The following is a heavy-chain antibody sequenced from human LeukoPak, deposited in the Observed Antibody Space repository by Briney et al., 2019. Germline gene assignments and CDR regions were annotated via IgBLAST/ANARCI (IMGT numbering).Heavy chain of an antibody. CDR3: ARSRVVSTLHYFDY. Sequence: PSETLSLTCTVSGGSISSSSYYWGWIRQPSGKGLEWIGSIYSSGSTYYNPSLKSRVTISVDTSKNQFSLKVSSVTAADTAVYYCARSRVVSTLHYFDYWGQGIVVTVSS. J-gene: IGHJ4*02. CDR1: GGSISSSSYY. D-gene: IGHD3-22*01. V-gene: IGHV4-39*01. CDR2: IYSSGST.